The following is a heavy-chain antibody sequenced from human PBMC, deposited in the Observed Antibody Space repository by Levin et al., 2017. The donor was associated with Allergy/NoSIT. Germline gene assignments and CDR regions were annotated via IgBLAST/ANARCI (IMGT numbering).Heavy chain of an antibody. Sequence: PGGSLRLSCVASGFTFSDYYMAWVRQAPGKGLEWVGLIRTRGRGYTTEYAASVKGRFTISRDDSTNSLFLQMNSLKTEDTAVYYCTSDMIHSPADWGQGTLVTVSS. V-gene: IGHV3-72*01. CDR2: IRTRGRGYTT. J-gene: IGHJ4*02. CDR1: GFTFSDYY. CDR3: TSDMIHSPAD. D-gene: IGHD3-16*01.